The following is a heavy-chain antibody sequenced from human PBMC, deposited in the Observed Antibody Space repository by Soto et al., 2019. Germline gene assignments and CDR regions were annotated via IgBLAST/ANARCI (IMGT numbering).Heavy chain of an antibody. CDR1: GFTFYNYA. V-gene: IGHV3-23*01. D-gene: IGHD2-8*01. CDR3: AQKGLGSLATYCTTGDCHYAFDV. J-gene: IGHJ3*01. Sequence: EVQLLESGGGLVRPGGSLRLSCAASGFTFYNYAMNWVRQAPGKGLEWVSTISGGGDGTYYADSVKGRFTISRDNSRNTVYLQMNSLTAEDTAVYYCAQKGLGSLATYCTTGDCHYAFDVWGQGTLVTVSS. CDR2: ISGGGDGT.